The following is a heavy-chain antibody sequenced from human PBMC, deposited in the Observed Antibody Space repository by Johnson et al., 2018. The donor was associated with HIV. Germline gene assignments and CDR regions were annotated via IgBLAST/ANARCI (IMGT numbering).Heavy chain of an antibody. CDR1: GFIFSDYY. J-gene: IGHJ3*02. Sequence: QVQLVESGGGLVKPGGSLRLSCAASGFIFSDYYMSWIRQAPGKGLEWVSYISPSGSSINYADSVKGRFTISRDNSKNTLYLQMNSLRAEDTAVYYCARESYGGNSGAFDIWGQGTMVTVSS. CDR3: ARESYGGNSGAFDI. D-gene: IGHD4-23*01. CDR2: ISPSGSSI. V-gene: IGHV3-11*04.